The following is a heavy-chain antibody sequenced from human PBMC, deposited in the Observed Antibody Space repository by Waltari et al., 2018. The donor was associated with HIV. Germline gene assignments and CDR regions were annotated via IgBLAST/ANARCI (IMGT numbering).Heavy chain of an antibody. V-gene: IGHV1-18*03. Sequence: QVHLVQSGAEVRKPGASVTVFCKASGSNFPNYGITWVRQGPGKGLEWMGWINGYKGDTKEAQKVPGRVTMTTDASTSTAYLEMGSLRFDDMAVYYCARDHYYGSSGYYSDYWGQGTLVTVSA. CDR3: ARDHYYGSSGYYSDY. CDR2: INGYKGDT. CDR1: GSNFPNYG. J-gene: IGHJ4*02. D-gene: IGHD3-22*01.